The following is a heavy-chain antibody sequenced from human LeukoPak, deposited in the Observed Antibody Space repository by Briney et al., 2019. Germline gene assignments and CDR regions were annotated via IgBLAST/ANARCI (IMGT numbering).Heavy chain of an antibody. Sequence: GESLRISCKGSAYSFTNYWISWVRQLPGKGLEWMGRINPGDSQTNYSPSFKGHVTISADKSISTAYLQWSSLKASDTAMYYCARHSSVLNSFDPWGQGTLVTVST. V-gene: IGHV5-10-1*01. CDR1: AYSFTNYW. CDR2: INPGDSQT. D-gene: IGHD3-22*01. CDR3: ARHSSVLNSFDP. J-gene: IGHJ5*02.